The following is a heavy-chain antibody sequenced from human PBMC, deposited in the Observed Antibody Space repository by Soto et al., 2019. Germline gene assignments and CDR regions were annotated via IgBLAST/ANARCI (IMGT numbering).Heavy chain of an antibody. CDR1: GFAFSSYV. CDR3: AKGGTMSCFDY. Sequence: GGSLRLSCAASGFAFSSYVMSWVRQAPGKGLEWVSGISTSGAATYDADSVKGRFTISRDNSKSTLYLQMNSLRDEDTAVYYCAKGGTMSCFDYWGQGALVTVSS. D-gene: IGHD3-22*01. J-gene: IGHJ4*02. CDR2: ISTSGAAT. V-gene: IGHV3-23*01.